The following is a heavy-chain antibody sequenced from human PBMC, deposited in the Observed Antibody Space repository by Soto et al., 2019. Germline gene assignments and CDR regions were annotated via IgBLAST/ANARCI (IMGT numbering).Heavy chain of an antibody. J-gene: IGHJ6*02. Sequence: LRLSCAASGFTFSNYGMHWVRQAPGKGLEWVAIIWHDGNNKYYADSVRGRFIISRDNSKNRLYLQMNSLRAEDTAVYYCASDLVGASDSYGLDVWGQGTPVTVYS. CDR1: GFTFSNYG. CDR2: IWHDGNNK. V-gene: IGHV3-33*01. D-gene: IGHD1-26*01. CDR3: ASDLVGASDSYGLDV.